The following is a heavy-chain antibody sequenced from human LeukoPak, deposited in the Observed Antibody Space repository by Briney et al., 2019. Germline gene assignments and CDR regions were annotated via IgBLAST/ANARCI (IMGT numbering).Heavy chain of an antibody. D-gene: IGHD4-11*01. CDR1: GFTFDDYG. CDR2: ISGRGGNT. V-gene: IGHV3-23*01. CDR3: ARDLMTTVTTVDY. J-gene: IGHJ4*02. Sequence: PGGSLRLSCAASGFTFDDYGLSWVRQAPGKGLEWGSGISGRGGNTNYADSVKGRFTISRDNSKNTLYLQMNSLRAEDTAVYYCARDLMTTVTTVDYWGQGTLVTVSS.